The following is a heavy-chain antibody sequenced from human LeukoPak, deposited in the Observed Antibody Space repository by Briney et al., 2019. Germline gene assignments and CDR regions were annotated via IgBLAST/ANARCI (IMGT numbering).Heavy chain of an antibody. CDR1: GDSFTSYC. J-gene: IGHJ4*02. V-gene: IGHV5-51*01. D-gene: IGHD3-10*01. CDR3: ARSMVRGAPYYFDY. Sequence: GEALKISCKGAGDSFTSYCICWWLHMPGEGREWMVLIYPGDSDTRYSTSFQGQVNMSADKSIRTAYLQWSSMTASDTAMYYCARSMVRGAPYYFDYWGQGTLVTVSS. CDR2: IYPGDSDT.